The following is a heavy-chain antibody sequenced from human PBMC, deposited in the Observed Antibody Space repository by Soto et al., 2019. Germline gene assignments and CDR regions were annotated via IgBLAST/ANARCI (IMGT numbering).Heavy chain of an antibody. V-gene: IGHV5-10-1*01. CDR1: GYSFTSYW. D-gene: IGHD3-22*01. Sequence: PGESLKISCKGSGYSFTSYWISWVRQMPGKGLEWMGRIDPSDSYTNYSPSFQGHVTISADKSISTAYLQWSSLKASDTAKYYCARVPPADYYDSSGTKNWFDPWGQGTLVTVSS. CDR3: ARVPPADYYDSSGTKNWFDP. J-gene: IGHJ5*02. CDR2: IDPSDSYT.